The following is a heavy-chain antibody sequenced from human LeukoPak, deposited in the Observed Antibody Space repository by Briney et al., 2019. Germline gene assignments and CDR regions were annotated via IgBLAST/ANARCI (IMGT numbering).Heavy chain of an antibody. CDR3: AKDPYRELLPCFDY. J-gene: IGHJ4*02. CDR2: IKQDGSEK. V-gene: IGHV3-7*03. D-gene: IGHD1-26*01. Sequence: GGSLRLSCVASGFTFSSRDWMTWVRQAPGKGLEWVANIKQDGSEKNYVDSVKGRFTISRDNAKNSLYLQMNSLRAEDTALYYCAKDPYRELLPCFDYWGQGTLVTVSS. CDR1: GFTFSSRDW.